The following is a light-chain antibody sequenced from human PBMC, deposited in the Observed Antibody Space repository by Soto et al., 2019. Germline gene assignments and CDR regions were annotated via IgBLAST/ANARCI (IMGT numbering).Light chain of an antibody. V-gene: IGKV3-20*01. CDR2: GAS. J-gene: IGKJ5*01. Sequence: EIVLTQSPGTLSLSPGERATLSCRASQSVSSRYLTWYQQKPGQAPRLLIYGASSRATGIPDRFSGSGSGTNFTLPISSLEQEDFSVYSCQQYGGSPPITFGQGTRLEIK. CDR3: QQYGGSPPIT. CDR1: QSVSSRY.